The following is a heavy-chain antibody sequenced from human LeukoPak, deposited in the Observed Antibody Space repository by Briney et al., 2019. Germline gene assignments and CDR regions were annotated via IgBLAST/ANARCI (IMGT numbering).Heavy chain of an antibody. V-gene: IGHV3-11*01. J-gene: IGHJ4*02. D-gene: IGHD6-6*01. Sequence: GGSLRLSCGASGFTFSDYYMSWIRQPPGEGLEWVSLISSTSPRAISYGDSVKGRFTTSRDDAKDSLFLQMNNLRVEDTAIYYCAGHARGSYLVYWGQGILVTVSA. CDR3: AGHARGSYLVY. CDR2: ISSTSPRAI. CDR1: GFTFSDYY.